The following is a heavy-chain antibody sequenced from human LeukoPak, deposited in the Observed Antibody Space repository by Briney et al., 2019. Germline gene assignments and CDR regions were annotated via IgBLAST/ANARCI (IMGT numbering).Heavy chain of an antibody. D-gene: IGHD3-9*01. J-gene: IGHJ3*02. CDR2: FDPEDGET. V-gene: IGHV1-24*01. Sequence: ASVKVSCKASGYTFTGYYMHWVRQAPGKGLEWMGGFDPEDGETIYAQKFQGRVTMTEDTSTDTAYMELSSLRSEDTAVYYCATADILTGSDAFDIWGQGTMVTVSS. CDR3: ATADILTGSDAFDI. CDR1: GYTFTGYY.